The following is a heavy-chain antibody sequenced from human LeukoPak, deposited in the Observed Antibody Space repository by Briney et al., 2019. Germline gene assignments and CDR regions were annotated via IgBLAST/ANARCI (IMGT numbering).Heavy chain of an antibody. CDR2: INPSSGGS. D-gene: IGHD2-2*01. V-gene: IGHV1-2*02. J-gene: IGHJ6*03. CDR1: GYTFSGYY. Sequence: ASVKVSCKASGYTFSGYYMHWVRQAPGQGLEWMGWINPSSGGSNSPQKFQGRVTITADESTSTAYMELSSLRSEDTAVYYCAGGGVCSSTSCHPRYYYYMDVWGKGTTVTVSS. CDR3: AGGGVCSSTSCHPRYYYYMDV.